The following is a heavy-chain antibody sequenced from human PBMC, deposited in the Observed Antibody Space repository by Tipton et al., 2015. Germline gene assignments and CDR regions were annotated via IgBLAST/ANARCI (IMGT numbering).Heavy chain of an antibody. V-gene: IGHV4-61*01. CDR3: ARGRGWRVFDY. CDR1: GGSVTSGSYY. Sequence: GLVKPSENLSLTCTVSGGSVTSGSYYWSWIRQPPGKELQWIGYIQYSGGTNYNPSLESRVSMSVDTSKSQFFLKLTSVIAADTAVYFCARGRGWRVFDYWGQGTLVTVSS. D-gene: IGHD3-10*01. CDR2: IQYSGGT. J-gene: IGHJ4*02.